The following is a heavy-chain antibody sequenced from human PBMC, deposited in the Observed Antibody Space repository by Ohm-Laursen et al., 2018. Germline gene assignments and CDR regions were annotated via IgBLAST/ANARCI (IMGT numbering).Heavy chain of an antibody. CDR3: ARGASYSYGFVSFDY. V-gene: IGHV3-53*01. D-gene: IGHD5-18*01. J-gene: IGHJ4*02. CDR1: GFIVSNNY. Sequence: GSLRLSCAASGFIVSNNYMSWVRQAPGKGLEWVSLIYAGGSTHYADSVKGRFTISRDTSKNTLYLQMNSLRAEDTAVYYCARGASYSYGFVSFDYWGQGTLVTVSS. CDR2: IYAGGST.